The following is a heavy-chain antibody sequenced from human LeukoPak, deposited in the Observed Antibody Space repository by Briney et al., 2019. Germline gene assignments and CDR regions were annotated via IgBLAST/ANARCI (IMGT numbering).Heavy chain of an antibody. CDR2: ISGSGGST. J-gene: IGHJ4*02. Sequence: GASLRLSRAASGFTFSSYAMSWVRQAPGKGLEWVSAISGSGGSTYYANSVKGRFTISRDNSKNTLYLQMNSLRAEDTAVYYCAKDDCSSTSCYYFGEYYFDYWGQGTLVTVSS. CDR1: GFTFSSYA. V-gene: IGHV3-23*01. CDR3: AKDDCSSTSCYYFGEYYFDY. D-gene: IGHD2-2*01.